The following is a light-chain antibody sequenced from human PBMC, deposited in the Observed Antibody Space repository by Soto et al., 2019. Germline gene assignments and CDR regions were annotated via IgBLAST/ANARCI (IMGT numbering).Light chain of an antibody. V-gene: IGKV1-39*01. Sequence: DCQMTQSPSSLSASVGDRVTITCRASQSISSYLNWYQQKPGKAPKLLIYAASSLQSGVPSRFSGSGSGTDFTLTISSLQPEDFATYYCQQSYNTPRTFGEGTKVEIK. CDR1: QSISSY. J-gene: IGKJ1*01. CDR2: AAS. CDR3: QQSYNTPRT.